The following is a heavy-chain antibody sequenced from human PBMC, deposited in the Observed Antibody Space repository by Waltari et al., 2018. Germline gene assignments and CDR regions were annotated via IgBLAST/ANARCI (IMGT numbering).Heavy chain of an antibody. D-gene: IGHD5-18*01. Sequence: QVQLQESGPGLVKPSETLSLTCTVSGGSISSYYWSWIRQPPGKGLEWIGYIYYSGSTNDNPALKSRGTISVDTSKNQFSLKLSSVTAADTAVYYCAREKRYSYAPTVAYYFDYWGQGTLVTVSS. J-gene: IGHJ4*02. V-gene: IGHV4-59*01. CDR2: IYYSGST. CDR3: AREKRYSYAPTVAYYFDY. CDR1: GGSISSYY.